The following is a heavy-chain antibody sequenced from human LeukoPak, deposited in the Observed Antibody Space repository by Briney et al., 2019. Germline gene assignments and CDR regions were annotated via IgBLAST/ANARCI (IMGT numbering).Heavy chain of an antibody. V-gene: IGHV3-30*18. CDR2: MSYDGSNK. CDR1: GFTFSSYG. Sequence: PGGSLRLSCAASGFTFSSYGMHWVRQAPGKGLEWVAVMSYDGSNKDYADSVKGRFTISRDNYKNTLYVQMNSLRAEDTAVCYCAKDSSGGWLRSYYFDSWGQGTLVTVSS. CDR3: AKDSSGGWLRSYYFDS. D-gene: IGHD5-24*01. J-gene: IGHJ4*02.